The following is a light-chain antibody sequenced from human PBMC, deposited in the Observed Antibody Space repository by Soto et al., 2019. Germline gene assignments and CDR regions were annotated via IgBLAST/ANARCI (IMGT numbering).Light chain of an antibody. V-gene: IGKV2-30*02. CDR1: QSLVHSDGIAY. CDR2: KVS. CDR3: MQGTHWPIT. J-gene: IGKJ5*01. Sequence: VAMTQSPLSLRVTLGQPASISGSSNQSLVHSDGIAYFSWFQQRPGRSTRRLMYKVSNRDSGVPARFSGSGSGTDVALKISRVEAEDGGVYYCMQGTHWPITFGQGTRWRL.